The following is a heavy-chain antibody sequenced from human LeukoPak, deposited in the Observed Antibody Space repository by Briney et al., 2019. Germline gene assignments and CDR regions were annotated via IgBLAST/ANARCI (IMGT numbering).Heavy chain of an antibody. CDR2: ISTSSSYT. J-gene: IGHJ6*02. V-gene: IGHV3-11*06. CDR1: GFTFSDYY. CDR3: TTSRYCYGGSCNSDYFYFGLDV. D-gene: IGHD2-15*01. Sequence: GGSLRLSCAASGFTFSDYYMTWIRQASGKGLEWVSYISTSSSYTNYADSVKGRFTISRDNAKNSLYLQMNSLTVEDTAVYYCTTSRYCYGGSCNSDYFYFGLDVWGQGTTVTVSS.